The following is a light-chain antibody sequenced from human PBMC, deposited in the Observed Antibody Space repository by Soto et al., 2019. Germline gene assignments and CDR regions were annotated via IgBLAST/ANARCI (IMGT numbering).Light chain of an antibody. Sequence: EIVMTQSPATLSVVPGARATLSCRASQTVSSRYLAWYQQKPGQAPRLLIYHASNTATGIPARFSGSGSGTDFTLTISSLEPEDFELYYCQQRSNWTLTFGGGTKVDNK. J-gene: IGKJ4*01. CDR3: QQRSNWTLT. CDR2: HAS. V-gene: IGKV3-11*01. CDR1: QTVSSRY.